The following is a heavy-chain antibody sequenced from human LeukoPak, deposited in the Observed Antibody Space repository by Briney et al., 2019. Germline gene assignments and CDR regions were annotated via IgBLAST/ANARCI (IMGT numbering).Heavy chain of an antibody. V-gene: IGHV3-20*04. CDR1: GFTFHAHG. CDR2: IAGNGGSI. J-gene: IGHJ3*02. CDR3: VKDGSYIAFDI. Sequence: GGSLRLSCVASGFTFHAHGMNWARQAPGKGLEWVSGIAGNGGSISYADSVKGRFAISRDNTKNSLYLQMTSLKVEGTALYYCVKDGSYIAFDIWGLGTMVTVSS. D-gene: IGHD1-26*01.